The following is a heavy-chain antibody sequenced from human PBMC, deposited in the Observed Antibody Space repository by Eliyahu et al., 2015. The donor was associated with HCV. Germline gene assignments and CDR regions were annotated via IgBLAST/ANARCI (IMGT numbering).Heavy chain of an antibody. CDR3: AKGRVSDYFDY. J-gene: IGHJ4*02. V-gene: IGHV3-23*01. D-gene: IGHD6-13*01. CDR2: ISSSGGST. CDR1: GFTFSSYA. Sequence: EVHLLESGXGLVQPGGSLRLSCAXSGFTFSSYAMSWVRQAPGKGLEWVSTISSSGGSTYYADSVKGRFTISRDNSKNTLYLQMNSLRAEDTAVYYCAKGRVSDYFDYWGQGTLVTVSS.